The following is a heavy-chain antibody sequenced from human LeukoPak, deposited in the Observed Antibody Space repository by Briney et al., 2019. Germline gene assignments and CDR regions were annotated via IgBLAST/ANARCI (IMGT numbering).Heavy chain of an antibody. D-gene: IGHD1-1*01. J-gene: IGHJ5*02. CDR2: THSTGDT. CDR1: GGSITYYY. Sequence: SETLSLTCTVSGGSITYYYWSWFRQPAGKELEWIGLTHSTGDTNYNPSLKNRVTISMDTSRSQVSLNLYSVIAADTAVYYCARHPGGNAAHRFDTWGQGTLVTVSS. CDR3: ARHPGGNAAHRFDT. V-gene: IGHV4-59*08.